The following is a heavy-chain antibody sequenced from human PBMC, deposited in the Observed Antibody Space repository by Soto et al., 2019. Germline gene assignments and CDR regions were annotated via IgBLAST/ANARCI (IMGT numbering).Heavy chain of an antibody. CDR3: VRDSGAELSSS. J-gene: IGHJ4*02. CDR1: GGTFSIYR. CDR2: IVPIYRTA. V-gene: IGHV1-69*01. D-gene: IGHD6-13*01. Sequence: HVQLVQSGAELKKPGSSVKVSCKASGGTFSIYRINWVRQAPGQGLDWVGGIVPIYRTADYAHKFQGRVTSPADESARTSYMELRRLKSQDTAVYYCVRDSGAELSSSWGPGTLVTVSS.